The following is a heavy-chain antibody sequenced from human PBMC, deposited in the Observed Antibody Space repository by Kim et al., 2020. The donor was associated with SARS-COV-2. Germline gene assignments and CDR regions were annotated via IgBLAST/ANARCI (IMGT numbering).Heavy chain of an antibody. CDR3: ARGDLSIAVAGLSLDY. D-gene: IGHD6-19*01. Sequence: GGSLRLSCAASGFTFSSYGMHWVRQAPGKGLEWVAVILYDGSNKYYADSVKGRFTISRDNSKNTLYLQMNSLRAEDTAVYYCARGDLSIAVAGLSLDYWGQGTLVTVSS. CDR1: GFTFSSYG. V-gene: IGHV3-33*01. J-gene: IGHJ4*02. CDR2: ILYDGSNK.